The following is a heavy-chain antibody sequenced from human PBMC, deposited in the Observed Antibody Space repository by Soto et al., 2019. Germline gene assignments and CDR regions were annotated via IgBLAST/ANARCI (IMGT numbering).Heavy chain of an antibody. V-gene: IGHV3-30*03. CDR2: ISYDGSNK. D-gene: IGHD3-10*01. CDR3: VGGQYSFYY. J-gene: IGHJ4*02. Sequence: QVQLVESGGGVVQPGRSLRLSCAASGFPFTTYGMHWVREGPGKGLEWVAVISYDGSNKYYADSVKGRFTISRDSSKNTLYLQMNSRRPEDTALYYCVGGQYSFYYRGKGTLVTVSS. CDR1: GFPFTTYG.